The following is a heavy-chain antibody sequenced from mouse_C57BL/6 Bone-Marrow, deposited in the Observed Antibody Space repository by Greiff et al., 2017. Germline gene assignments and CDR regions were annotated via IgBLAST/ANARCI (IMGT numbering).Heavy chain of an antibody. Sequence: VQLKESGPGLVAPSQRLSITCTVSGFSLTSYGVSWVRQPPGKGLEWLGVIWGDGGTNYHSAIISRLSIRKDYSKSQVFLNLNSLQTDDTVTYYCAKPEMTSYFDYWGQGTTLTVSS. CDR3: AKPEMTSYFDY. CDR1: GFSLTSYG. V-gene: IGHV2-3*01. D-gene: IGHD2-13*01. J-gene: IGHJ2*01. CDR2: IWGDGGT.